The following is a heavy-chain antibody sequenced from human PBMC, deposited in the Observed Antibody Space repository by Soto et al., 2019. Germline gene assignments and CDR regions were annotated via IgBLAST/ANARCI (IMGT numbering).Heavy chain of an antibody. J-gene: IGHJ4*02. CDR2: IYYSGST. CDR3: ARGEWLATIKPYFAY. CDR1: CGSISSYY. D-gene: IGHD5-12*01. Sequence: PSETLSLTCTVSCGSISSYYWSWIRQSPGKGLEWIGCIYYSGSTNYNPSLKSRVAISLDTSKNQFSLMLSSVTAADTAVYYCARGEWLATIKPYFAYWGQGTLVTVSS. V-gene: IGHV4-59*01.